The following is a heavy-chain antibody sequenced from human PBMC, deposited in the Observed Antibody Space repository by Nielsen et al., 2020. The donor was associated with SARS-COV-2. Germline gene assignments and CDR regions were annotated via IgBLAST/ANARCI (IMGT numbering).Heavy chain of an antibody. J-gene: IGHJ4*02. Sequence: GGSLRLSCAASGFTFDDYAMHWVRQAPGKGLEWVSGISWNSGSIGYADSVKGRFTISRDNAKNSLYLQMNSLRAEDTALYYCAKDEDLRIAVAGFDYWGQGTLVTVSS. CDR3: AKDEDLRIAVAGFDY. D-gene: IGHD6-19*01. V-gene: IGHV3-9*01. CDR2: ISWNSGSI. CDR1: GFTFDDYA.